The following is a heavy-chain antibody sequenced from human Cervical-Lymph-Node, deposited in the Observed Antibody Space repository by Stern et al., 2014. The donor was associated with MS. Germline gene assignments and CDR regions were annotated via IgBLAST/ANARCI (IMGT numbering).Heavy chain of an antibody. D-gene: IGHD4-17*01. CDR3: ARDGDSSMLGLDV. CDR1: GGTLSDYG. CDR2: IIPMFGTA. V-gene: IGHV1-69*01. J-gene: IGHJ6*02. Sequence: QMQLVQSWAEVKKPGSSVKVSCKASGGTLSDYGISWVRQAPGQGLEWMGGIIPMFGTATYAQKFQGRVTLTADDSTNTAYMDLSSLTSDDTAVYYCARDGDSSMLGLDVWGQGTTVTVSS.